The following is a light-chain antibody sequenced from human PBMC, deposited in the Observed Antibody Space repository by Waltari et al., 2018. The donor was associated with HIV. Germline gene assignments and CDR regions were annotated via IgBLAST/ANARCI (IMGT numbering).Light chain of an antibody. CDR3: LQYNTYFHN. J-gene: IGKJ2*01. V-gene: IGKV1-5*03. CDR2: QAS. CDR1: ESIDRW. Sequence: IHMTQSPSTLSASVGDRVTITCRASESIDRWLAWYQQQPGKAPKRIVYQASSLEDGVPSRFSASRSGTQFSLTITDLQPEDFATYFCLQYNTYFHNFGQGTKLRIK.